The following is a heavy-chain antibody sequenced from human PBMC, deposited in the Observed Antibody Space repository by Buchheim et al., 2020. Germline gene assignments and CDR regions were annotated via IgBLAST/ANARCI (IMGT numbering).Heavy chain of an antibody. D-gene: IGHD6-13*01. Sequence: QVQLVQSGAEVKKPGASVKVSCKASGYTFTSYYMHWVRQAPGQGLEWMGIINPSGGSTSYAQKFQGRVTMTRDTSTSTAYVELSSLRSEDTAVYYCARALRIAAAGARLGWFDPWGQGTL. CDR2: INPSGGST. CDR1: GYTFTSYY. J-gene: IGHJ5*02. V-gene: IGHV1-46*01. CDR3: ARALRIAAAGARLGWFDP.